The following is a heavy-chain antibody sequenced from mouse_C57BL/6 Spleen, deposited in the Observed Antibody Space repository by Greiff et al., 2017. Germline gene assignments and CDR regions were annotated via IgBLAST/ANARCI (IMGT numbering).Heavy chain of an antibody. Sequence: EVQLVESGGGLVKPGGSLKLSCAASGFTFSDYGMHWVRQAPEKGLEWVAYISSGSSTIYYADTVKGRFTISRDNAKNTLFLQMTSLRSEDTAMYYCAIDGYYDWFACWGQGTLVTVSA. CDR3: AIDGYYDWFAC. J-gene: IGHJ3*01. D-gene: IGHD2-3*01. CDR1: GFTFSDYG. CDR2: ISSGSSTI. V-gene: IGHV5-17*01.